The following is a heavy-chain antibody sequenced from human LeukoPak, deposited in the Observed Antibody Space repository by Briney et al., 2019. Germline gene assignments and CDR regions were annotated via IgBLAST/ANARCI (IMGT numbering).Heavy chain of an antibody. D-gene: IGHD6-13*01. CDR2: IIPIFGTA. Sequence: GASVKVSCKVSGYTLTELSMHWVRQAPGQGPEWMGGIIPIFGTANYAQKFQGRATITTDESTSTAYMELSSLRSEDTAVYYCARDKMGYSSSYYYYMDVWGKGTTVTVSS. J-gene: IGHJ6*03. V-gene: IGHV1-69*05. CDR1: GYTLTELS. CDR3: ARDKMGYSSSYYYYMDV.